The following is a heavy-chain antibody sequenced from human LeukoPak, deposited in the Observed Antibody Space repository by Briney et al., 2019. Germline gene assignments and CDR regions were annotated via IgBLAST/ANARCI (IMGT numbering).Heavy chain of an antibody. CDR3: ARDAYYDSSGYSTPGLGDWFDP. D-gene: IGHD3-22*01. CDR1: GYTFTSYG. J-gene: IGHJ5*02. V-gene: IGHV1-18*01. CDR2: ISAYNGNT. Sequence: ASAKVSCKASGYTFTSYGISWVRQAPGQGLEWMGWISAYNGNTNYAQKLQGRVTMTTDTSTSTAYMELRSLRSDDTAVYYCARDAYYDSSGYSTPGLGDWFDPWGQGTLVTVSS.